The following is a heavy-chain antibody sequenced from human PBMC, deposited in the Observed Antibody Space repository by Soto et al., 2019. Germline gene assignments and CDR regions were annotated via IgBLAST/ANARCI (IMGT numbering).Heavy chain of an antibody. CDR3: ARGDHRVTAIFPDYYYYGMDV. CDR2: INSDGSST. J-gene: IGHJ6*02. CDR1: GFTFSSYW. V-gene: IGHV3-74*01. D-gene: IGHD2-21*02. Sequence: GGSLRLSCAASGFTFSSYWMHWVRQAPGKGLVWVSRINSDGSSTSYADSVKGRFTISRDNAKNTLYLQMNSLRAEDTAVYYCARGDHRVTAIFPDYYYYGMDVWGQGTTVTVSS.